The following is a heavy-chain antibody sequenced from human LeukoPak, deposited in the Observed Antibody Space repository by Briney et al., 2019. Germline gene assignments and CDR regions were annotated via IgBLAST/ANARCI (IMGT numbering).Heavy chain of an antibody. CDR3: APTPVDTAEHNWFDP. CDR2: IIPIFGTA. Sequence: VASVKVSCKASGGTFSSYAISWVRQAPGQGLEWMGGIIPIFGTANYAQKFQGRVMITADESTSTAYMELSSLRSEDTAVYYCAPTPVDTAEHNWFDPWGQGTLVTVSS. CDR1: GGTFSSYA. V-gene: IGHV1-69*13. J-gene: IGHJ5*02. D-gene: IGHD5-18*01.